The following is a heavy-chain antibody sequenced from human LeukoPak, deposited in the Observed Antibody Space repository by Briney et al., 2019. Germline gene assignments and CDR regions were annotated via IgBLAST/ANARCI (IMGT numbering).Heavy chain of an antibody. CDR1: GFTFSNYW. J-gene: IGHJ4*02. D-gene: IGHD6-13*01. Sequence: GGSLRLSCAASGFTFSNYWMSWVRQAPGKGLEWVANIKQDGSEKDYVDFMEGRFTISRDNAKNSVYLQVNSLRAEDTAVYHCARIGYRSSSFDYWGQGTLVTVSS. V-gene: IGHV3-7*01. CDR2: IKQDGSEK. CDR3: ARIGYRSSSFDY.